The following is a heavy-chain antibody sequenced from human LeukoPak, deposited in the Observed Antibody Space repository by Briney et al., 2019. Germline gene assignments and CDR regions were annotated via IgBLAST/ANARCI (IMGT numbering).Heavy chain of an antibody. CDR1: GFTFSSYG. CDR3: AKGYDIGGYYYPHFDY. D-gene: IGHD3-22*01. J-gene: IGHJ4*02. V-gene: IGHV3-30*18. CDR2: ISSDGNNE. Sequence: GRSLRLSCAASGFTFSSYGMHWVRQAPGKGLEWVAVISSDGNNENYVDSVKGRFTFSRDNSKNTLYLQMNSLRAEDTAVYYCAKGYDIGGYYYPHFDYWGQGTLVTVSS.